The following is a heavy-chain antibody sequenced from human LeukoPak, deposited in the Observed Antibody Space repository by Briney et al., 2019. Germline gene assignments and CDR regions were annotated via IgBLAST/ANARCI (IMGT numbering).Heavy chain of an antibody. J-gene: IGHJ5*02. CDR3: ARVYSSGWWLSGFDP. CDR2: INSDGSST. D-gene: IGHD6-19*01. CDR1: GFTFSSYW. V-gene: IGHV3-74*01. Sequence: SGGSLRLSCAASGFTFSSYWMHWVRQAPGKGLVWVSRINSDGSSTSYADSVKGRFTISRDNAKNTLYLQMNSLRAEDTAVYYCARVYSSGWWLSGFDPWGQGTLVTVSS.